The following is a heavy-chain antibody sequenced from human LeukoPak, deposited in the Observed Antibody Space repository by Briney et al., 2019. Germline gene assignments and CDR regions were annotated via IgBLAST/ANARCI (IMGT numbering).Heavy chain of an antibody. J-gene: IGHJ4*02. CDR2: ISGSGGST. D-gene: IGHD4-17*01. CDR3: AKERSTAVTFDDPPGYFDY. V-gene: IGHV3-23*01. Sequence: GGSLRLSCAASGFTFSSYAMSWVRQAPGKGLEWVSAISGSGGSTYYADSVKGRFTISRDNSKNTLYLQMNSLRAEDTAVYYCAKERSTAVTFDDPPGYFDYWGQGTLVTVSS. CDR1: GFTFSSYA.